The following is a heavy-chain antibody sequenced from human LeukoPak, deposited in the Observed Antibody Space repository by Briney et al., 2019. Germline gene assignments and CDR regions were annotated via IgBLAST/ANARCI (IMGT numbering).Heavy chain of an antibody. CDR2: INWNGGST. CDR1: GFTFDDYG. CDR3: AREASITMVRGVSYYFDY. Sequence: PGGSLRLSCAASGFTFDDYGMSWVRQAPGKGLEWVSGINWNGGSTGYADFVKGRFTISRDNAKNSLYLQTNSLRAEDTALYYCAREASITMVRGVSYYFDYWGQGTLVTVSS. J-gene: IGHJ4*02. D-gene: IGHD3-10*01. V-gene: IGHV3-20*04.